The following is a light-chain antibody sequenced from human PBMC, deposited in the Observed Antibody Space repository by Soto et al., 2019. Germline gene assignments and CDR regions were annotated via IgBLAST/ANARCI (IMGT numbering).Light chain of an antibody. J-gene: IGLJ2*01. V-gene: IGLV1-44*01. CDR3: ESWDDSLYGAV. CDR1: SSNIGTNT. Sequence: QSALTQPPSASGTPGQRVTISCSGSSSNIGTNTINWYQQFPGTAPKLLIYNNDQRPSGVPDRFSASKSGTSASLAISGLQSEDEADYYCESWDDSLYGAVFGGGTKVTVL. CDR2: NND.